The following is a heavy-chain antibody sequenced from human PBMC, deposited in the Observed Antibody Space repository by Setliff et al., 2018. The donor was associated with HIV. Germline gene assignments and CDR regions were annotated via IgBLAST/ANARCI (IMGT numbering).Heavy chain of an antibody. Sequence: SETLSLTCAVYGGSFSGYYWSWIRQPPGKGLEWIGSIYHNGITYYNPSLKSRVTISVDTSQNQFSLKLSSVTAADTAIYYCARQGAGYYYDSSEYYTGNGLDMWGQGTMVTVSS. J-gene: IGHJ3*02. CDR1: GGSFSGYY. D-gene: IGHD3-22*01. CDR2: IYHNGIT. CDR3: ARQGAGYYYDSSEYYTGNGLDM. V-gene: IGHV4-34*01.